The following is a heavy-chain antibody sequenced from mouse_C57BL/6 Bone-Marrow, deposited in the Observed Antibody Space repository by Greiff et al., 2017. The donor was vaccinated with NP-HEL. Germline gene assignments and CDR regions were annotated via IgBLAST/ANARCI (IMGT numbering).Heavy chain of an antibody. V-gene: IGHV1-82*01. Sequence: QVQLKQSGPELVKPGASVKISCKASGYAFSSSWMNWVKQRPGKGLEWIGRIYPGDGDTNYNGKFKGKATLTADKSSSTAYMQLSSLTSEDSAVYFCARRMGRWYFDVWGTGTTVTVSS. J-gene: IGHJ1*03. D-gene: IGHD4-1*01. CDR1: GYAFSSSW. CDR3: ARRMGRWYFDV. CDR2: IYPGDGDT.